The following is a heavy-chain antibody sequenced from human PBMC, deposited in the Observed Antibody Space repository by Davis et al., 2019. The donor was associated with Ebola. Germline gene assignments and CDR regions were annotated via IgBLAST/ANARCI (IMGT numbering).Heavy chain of an antibody. J-gene: IGHJ5*02. CDR1: GGTFSSYA. V-gene: IGHV1-69*13. CDR3: ARGRTSRNWFDP. CDR2: IIPIFGTA. Sequence: SVKISCKASGGTFSSYAISWVRQAPGQGLEWMGGIIPIFGTANYAQKFQGRVTITADESTSTAYMELSSLRSEDTAVYYCARGRTSRNWFDPWGQGTLVTVSS.